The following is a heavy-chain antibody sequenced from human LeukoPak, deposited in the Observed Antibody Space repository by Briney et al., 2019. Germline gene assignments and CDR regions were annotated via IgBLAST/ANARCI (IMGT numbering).Heavy chain of an antibody. J-gene: IGHJ4*02. V-gene: IGHV4-59*01. CDR3: ASGMATITPFDY. CDR2: IYYSGST. Sequence: SETLSLTCTVSGGSISSYYWSWIRQPPGKGLEWIGYIYYSGSTNYNPSLKSRVTTSVDTSKNQFSLKLSSVTAADTAVYCCASGMATITPFDYWGQGTLVTVSS. CDR1: GGSISSYY. D-gene: IGHD5-24*01.